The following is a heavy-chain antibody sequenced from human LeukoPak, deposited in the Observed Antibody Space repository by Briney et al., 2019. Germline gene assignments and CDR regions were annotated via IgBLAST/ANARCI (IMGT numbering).Heavy chain of an antibody. D-gene: IGHD2-15*01. CDR1: GYTLTSYY. V-gene: IGHV1-46*01. CDR3: ARGYCSGGSCYSSDY. Sequence: ASVKVSCKASGYTLTSYYMHWVRQAPGQGLEWMGIINPSGGSTSYAQKFQGRVTMTRDTSTSTVYMELSSLRSEDTAVYYCARGYCSGGSCYSSDYWGQGTLVTVSS. J-gene: IGHJ4*02. CDR2: INPSGGST.